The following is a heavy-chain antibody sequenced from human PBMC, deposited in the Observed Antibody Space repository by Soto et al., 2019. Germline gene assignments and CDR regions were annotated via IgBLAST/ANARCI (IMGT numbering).Heavy chain of an antibody. CDR2: INPSGGST. CDR1: GYTFTRYY. Sequence: ASVKVSCKASGYTFTRYYMHWGRQAPGQGLDWMGIINPSGGSTSYAQKFQGRVTMTRDTSTSTVYMELSSLRSEDTAVYYCARDLYIVVVPATDYYYRMDVWGQGTTVTVSS. D-gene: IGHD2-21*02. V-gene: IGHV1-46*01. J-gene: IGHJ6*02. CDR3: ARDLYIVVVPATDYYYRMDV.